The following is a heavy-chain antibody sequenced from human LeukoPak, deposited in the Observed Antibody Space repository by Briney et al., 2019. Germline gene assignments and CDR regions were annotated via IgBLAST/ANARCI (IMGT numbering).Heavy chain of an antibody. Sequence: PSETLSLTCTVSGGSISNYYWNWIRQPPGKGLEWVGHISYSGNTNYNPSLKSRVTMSVDTSKNQFSLKLSSVTAADTAVYYCARIWYSNGWFFDYWGQGTLVTVSS. V-gene: IGHV4-59*12. D-gene: IGHD6-19*01. CDR3: ARIWYSNGWFFDY. CDR2: ISYSGNT. J-gene: IGHJ4*02. CDR1: GGSISNYY.